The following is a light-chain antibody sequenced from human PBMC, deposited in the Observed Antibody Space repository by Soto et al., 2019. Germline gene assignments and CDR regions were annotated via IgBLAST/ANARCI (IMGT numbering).Light chain of an antibody. J-gene: IGLJ3*02. CDR1: SSNIGRDH. Sequence: QSVLTQPPSVSAATGQKVSISCSGSSSNIGRDHVSWYQHLPGTAPKLLIYEDSQRPSGIPDRFSGSKSDTSATLDITGVQTGDEADYYCGTWDNNLSAWLFGGGTKLTVL. CDR3: GTWDNNLSAWL. V-gene: IGLV1-51*01. CDR2: EDS.